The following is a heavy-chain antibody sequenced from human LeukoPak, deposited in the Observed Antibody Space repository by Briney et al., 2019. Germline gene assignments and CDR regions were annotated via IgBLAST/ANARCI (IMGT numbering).Heavy chain of an antibody. CDR3: VRETGWLFDF. Sequence: PGGSLRLSCAASGFTFSSYEMNWVRQAPGKGLEWVSYISSSGSTIYYADSVKGRFTISRDNAKNSLYLQMNSLRAEDTAVYYCVRETGWLFDFWGQGTLVIVSS. D-gene: IGHD5-12*01. V-gene: IGHV3-48*03. J-gene: IGHJ4*02. CDR2: ISSSGSTI. CDR1: GFTFSSYE.